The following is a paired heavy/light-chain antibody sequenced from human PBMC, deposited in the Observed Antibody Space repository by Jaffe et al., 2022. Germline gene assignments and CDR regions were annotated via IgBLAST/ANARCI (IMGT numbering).Heavy chain of an antibody. Sequence: QVQLQESGPGLVKPAETLSLTCAVSGASISSGHWWGWIRQPPGKGLEWIGEIYDNGLTIYNPSLEGRVTIFLDQSDNHFSLKVTSVTAADTAIYYCARTMGPTFTMKGLDYWGRGTLVTVSS. J-gene: IGHJ4*02. CDR3: ARTMGPTFTMKGLDY. CDR2: IYDNGLT. D-gene: IGHD3-22*01. V-gene: IGHV4-4*02. CDR1: GASISSGHW.
Light chain of an antibody. V-gene: IGLV2-8*01. CDR3: RSYVGSNNWV. Sequence: QSALTQPPSASGSPGQSVTISCTGTNNDLGDYRYVSWYQQHPGKAPKLIIYEVNKRPSGVPDRFSGSKSDNTASLTVSGLQTEDEADYYCRSYVGSNNWVFGGGTKLTVL. J-gene: IGLJ3*02. CDR1: NNDLGDYRY. CDR2: EVN.